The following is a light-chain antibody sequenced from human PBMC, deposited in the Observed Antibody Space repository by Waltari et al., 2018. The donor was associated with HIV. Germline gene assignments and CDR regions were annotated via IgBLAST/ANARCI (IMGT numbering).Light chain of an antibody. CDR2: EVT. CDR1: SSDVACYHL. J-gene: IGLJ3*02. Sequence: QSALTQPASVSGSPGQSITLSCTGTSSDVACYHLVSWYQQHPGKAPKLMIYEVTKRPSGVSNRFSGSKSGNTASLTISGLQAEDEADYYCCSYAGSSTWVFGGGTKLTVL. CDR3: CSYAGSSTWV. V-gene: IGLV2-23*02.